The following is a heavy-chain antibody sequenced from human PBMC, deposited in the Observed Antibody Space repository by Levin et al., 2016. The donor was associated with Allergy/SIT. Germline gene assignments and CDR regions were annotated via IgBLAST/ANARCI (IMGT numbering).Heavy chain of an antibody. D-gene: IGHD4-17*01. CDR3: ANQPLEPTVTTSYYGMDV. J-gene: IGHJ6*02. V-gene: IGHV3-23*01. Sequence: GESLKISCAASGFSFSTYAMSWVRQAPGKGLEWVSLISGGGGSTYYADSVKGRFTISRDNSRNTLYLQMNSLRAEDTAVYYCANQPLEPTVTTSYYGMDVWGQGTTVTVSS. CDR1: GFSFSTYA. CDR2: ISGGGGST.